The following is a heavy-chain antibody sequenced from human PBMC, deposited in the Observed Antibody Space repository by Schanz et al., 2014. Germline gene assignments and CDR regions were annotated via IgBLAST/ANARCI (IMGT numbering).Heavy chain of an antibody. V-gene: IGHV3-48*01. CDR1: GFGFSSYS. CDR3: AKGRFGELSAFDI. J-gene: IGHJ3*02. Sequence: EVQLVESGGGLIQPGGSLRLSCAASGFGFSSYSMNWVRQAPGKGLEWVSYISSSSSTRYYADSMKGRFTVSRDNAENALYLQMNSLRAEDTAVYYCAKGRFGELSAFDIWGQGTLVTASS. D-gene: IGHD3-10*01. CDR2: ISSSSSTR.